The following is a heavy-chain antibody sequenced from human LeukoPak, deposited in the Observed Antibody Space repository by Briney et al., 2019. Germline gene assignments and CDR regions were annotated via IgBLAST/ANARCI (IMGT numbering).Heavy chain of an antibody. Sequence: GGSLRLSCAASGFTFSDYYTSWIRQAPGKGLEWVSYISSSGSTIYYADSVKGRFTISRDNAKNSLYLQMNSLRAEDTAVYYCAREGPTVTKSSYWYFDLWGRGTLVTVSS. V-gene: IGHV3-11*04. J-gene: IGHJ2*01. CDR1: GFTFSDYY. CDR3: AREGPTVTKSSYWYFDL. CDR2: ISSSGSTI. D-gene: IGHD4-11*01.